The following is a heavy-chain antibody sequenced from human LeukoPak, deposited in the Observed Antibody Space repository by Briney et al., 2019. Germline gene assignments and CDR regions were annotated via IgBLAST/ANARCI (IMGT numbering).Heavy chain of an antibody. J-gene: IGHJ5*02. V-gene: IGHV4-39*07. CDR2: ISYSGST. Sequence: SETLSLTCTVSGGSFSSSSYYWGWIRQPPGKGLEWIGSISYSGSTYYNPSLKNRVTISVDTSKNQFSLKLSSVTAADTAVYYCARANSRNPRFDPWGQGTLVTVSS. D-gene: IGHD1-14*01. CDR3: ARANSRNPRFDP. CDR1: GGSFSSSSYY.